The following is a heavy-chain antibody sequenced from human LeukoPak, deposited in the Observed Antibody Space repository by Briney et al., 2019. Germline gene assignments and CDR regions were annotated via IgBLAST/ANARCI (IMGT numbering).Heavy chain of an antibody. CDR3: ARDLPKTGYVGALDI. J-gene: IGHJ3*02. V-gene: IGHV1-2*02. CDR2: INPNSGGT. Sequence: ASVKVSCKASGGTFSSYAINWVRQAPGQGPEWMGWINPNSGGTNYAQNFKGRVTMTRDTSISTAYMELNSLTSDDTAVYYCARDLPKTGYVGALDIWGQGTMVTVSS. D-gene: IGHD5-12*01. CDR1: GGTFSSYA.